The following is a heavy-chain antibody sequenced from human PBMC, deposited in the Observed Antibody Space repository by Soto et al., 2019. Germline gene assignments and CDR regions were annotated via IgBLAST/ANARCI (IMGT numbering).Heavy chain of an antibody. CDR2: ISGSGGST. CDR3: AKVPYQPIVVVITTYFDY. CDR1: GFTFSSYA. V-gene: IGHV3-23*01. Sequence: GGSLRLSCAASGFTFSSYAMSWVRQAPGKGLEWVSAISGSGGSTYYADSVKGRFTISRDNSKNTLYLQMNSLRAEDTAVYCCAKVPYQPIVVVITTYFDYWGQGTLVTVSS. J-gene: IGHJ4*02. D-gene: IGHD3-22*01.